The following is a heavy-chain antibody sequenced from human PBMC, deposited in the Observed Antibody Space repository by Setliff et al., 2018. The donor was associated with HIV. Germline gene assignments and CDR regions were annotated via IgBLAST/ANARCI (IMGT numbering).Heavy chain of an antibody. CDR1: GGSISSGTYY. Sequence: SETLSLTCTVAGGSISSGTYYWSWIRQPAGKGLEWIGHIYTSGTPNYNPPLKSRVTISVDTSRNQFSLKLSSVTAADTAVYYCARAPAVRRTETGTGWFDSWGQGILVTVSS. D-gene: IGHD1-1*01. J-gene: IGHJ5*01. V-gene: IGHV4-61*09. CDR2: IYTSGTP. CDR3: ARAPAVRRTETGTGWFDS.